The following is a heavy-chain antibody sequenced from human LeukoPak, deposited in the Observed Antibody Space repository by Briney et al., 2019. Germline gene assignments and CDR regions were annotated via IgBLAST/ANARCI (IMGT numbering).Heavy chain of an antibody. CDR1: GFDFSGNW. Sequence: GGSLRLSCAASGFDFSGNWMHWVRHAPGQGLVWVSRIKGDGISTNYADSVKGRFTISRDIAKNTLYLQMNSLRAEDTGVYYCAKDHYWSIDYWGRGTLVTVSS. CDR3: AKDHYWSIDY. D-gene: IGHD3-3*01. V-gene: IGHV3-74*01. CDR2: IKGDGIST. J-gene: IGHJ4*02.